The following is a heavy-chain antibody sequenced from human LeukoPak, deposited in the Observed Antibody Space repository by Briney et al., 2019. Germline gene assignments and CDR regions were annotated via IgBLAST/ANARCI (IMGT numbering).Heavy chain of an antibody. D-gene: IGHD2-21*02. CDR1: IFTVTNNY. Sequence: RGSLRLSCRVWIFTVTNNYMSWVRQAPGKGLEWVSVIYSGGNTYYADSVKGRFTISRDNSENTLYLQMNSLGAEDTAVYYCARGGGAYCGGDCWRAFDIWGQGTMVTVSS. V-gene: IGHV3-53*01. CDR3: ARGGGAYCGGDCWRAFDI. CDR2: IYSGGNT. J-gene: IGHJ3*02.